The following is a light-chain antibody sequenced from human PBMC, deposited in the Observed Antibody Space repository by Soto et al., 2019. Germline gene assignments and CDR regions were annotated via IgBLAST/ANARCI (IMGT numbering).Light chain of an antibody. V-gene: IGLV6-57*02. J-gene: IGLJ1*01. CDR2: GDN. CDR3: QSYDRSSLYV. Sequence: NFMLTQPHSVSESPGKTVTISCTGSSGSVASNFVHWYQRRPGSAPTIVIYGDNQRPSGVPDRFSGSIDSSSNSASLTISGLKTEDEADYFCQSYDRSSLYVFETGTKVTVL. CDR1: SGSVASNF.